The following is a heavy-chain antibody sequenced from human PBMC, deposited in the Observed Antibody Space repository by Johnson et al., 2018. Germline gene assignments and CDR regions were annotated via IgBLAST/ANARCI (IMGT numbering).Heavy chain of an antibody. D-gene: IGHD6-13*01. CDR2: IYYSGST. CDR3: ANHIAAVGNFAGDAFAI. CDR1: GGSISSYY. Sequence: QVQLQESGPGLVKPSETLSLTCTVSGGSISSYYWSWIRQPPGQGLEWIGYIYYSGSTNYNPSLKSRVTISVDTSQTQFSLKLTSVPAADTALYYCANHIAAVGNFAGDAFAIGGQGTVVTVSS. J-gene: IGHJ3*02. V-gene: IGHV4-59*01.